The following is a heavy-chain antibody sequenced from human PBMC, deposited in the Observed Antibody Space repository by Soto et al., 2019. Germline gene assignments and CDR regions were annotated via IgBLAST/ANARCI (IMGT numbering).Heavy chain of an antibody. D-gene: IGHD2-15*01. V-gene: IGHV4-39*01. Sequence: SETLSLTCTVSGGSISSSSYYWGWIRQPPGKGLEWIGSIYYSGSTYYNPSLKSRVTISVDTSKNQFSLKLSSVTAADTAVYYCARMYRLASYCSGGSCSVHWFDPWGQGTLVTVSS. CDR1: GGSISSSSYY. J-gene: IGHJ5*02. CDR3: ARMYRLASYCSGGSCSVHWFDP. CDR2: IYYSGST.